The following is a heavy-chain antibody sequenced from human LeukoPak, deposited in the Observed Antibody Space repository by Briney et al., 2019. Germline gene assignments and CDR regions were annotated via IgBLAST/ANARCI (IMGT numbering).Heavy chain of an antibody. CDR1: GYTFTSYG. V-gene: IGHV1-18*01. Sequence: ASVKVSCKASGYTFTSYGISWVRQAPGQGLEWMGWISAYNGNTNYAQKLQGRVTMTTDTSTSTAYMELRSLRSDDTAVYYCARGIAVADIYYYYYMDVWGKGTTVTASS. CDR2: ISAYNGNT. D-gene: IGHD6-19*01. CDR3: ARGIAVADIYYYYYMDV. J-gene: IGHJ6*03.